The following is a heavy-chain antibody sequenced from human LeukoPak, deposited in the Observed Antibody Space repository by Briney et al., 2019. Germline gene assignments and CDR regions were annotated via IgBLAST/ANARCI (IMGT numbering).Heavy chain of an antibody. CDR3: AGYGGFFDY. CDR1: GGSISSHY. Sequence: SETLSLTCTVSGGSISSHYWSWIRQPPGKGLEWIGDIYYSGSTNYNPSLKSRVTISVDTSKNQFSLKLSSVTAADTAVYYCAGYGGFFDYWGQGTLVTVSS. J-gene: IGHJ4*02. D-gene: IGHD5-18*01. V-gene: IGHV4-59*11. CDR2: IYYSGST.